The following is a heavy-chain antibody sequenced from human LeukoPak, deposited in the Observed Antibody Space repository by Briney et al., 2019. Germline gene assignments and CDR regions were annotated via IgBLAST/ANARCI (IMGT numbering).Heavy chain of an antibody. J-gene: IGHJ1*01. CDR2: IYYSGNT. Sequence: SETLSLTCTVSGGSINSSSYHWGWIRQPPGKGLEWIGSIYYSGNTYYNPSLKSRVTISVDTSKKQFSLKLSSVTAADTAVYYCARLWFGEFPYFQHWGQGTLVIVSS. CDR3: ARLWFGEFPYFQH. CDR1: GGSINSSSYH. D-gene: IGHD3-10*01. V-gene: IGHV4-39*01.